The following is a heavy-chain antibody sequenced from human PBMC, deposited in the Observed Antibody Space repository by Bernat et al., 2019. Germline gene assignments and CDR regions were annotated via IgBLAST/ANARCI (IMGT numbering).Heavy chain of an antibody. CDR3: ARISVAEKYHYYYGMDV. V-gene: IGHV2-26*01. CDR1: GFSLDTARMG. Sequence: QVTLKESGPVLVKPTETLTLTCTVSGFSLDTARMGVSWTRQPPGKALEWLAYIISNDEKSYSTSLKSRLTISKDTSKNQVLLTVTNMDPVDTDTYYCARISVAEKYHYYYGMDVWRQGTTVTVSS. D-gene: IGHD2-15*01. CDR2: IISNDEK. J-gene: IGHJ6*02.